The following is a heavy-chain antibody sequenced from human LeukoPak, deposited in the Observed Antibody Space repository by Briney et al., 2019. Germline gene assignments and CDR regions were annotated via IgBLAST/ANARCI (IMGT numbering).Heavy chain of an antibody. V-gene: IGHV1-8*03. CDR3: ARARGGVVVVAASKSYYYYYMDV. D-gene: IGHD2-15*01. CDR1: GGTFSSYA. CDR2: MNPNSGNT. J-gene: IGHJ6*03. Sequence: ASVKVSCKASGGTFSSYAISWVRQATGQGLEWMGWMNPNSGNTGYAQKFQGRVTITRNTSISTAYMELSSLRSEDTAVYYCARARGGVVVVAASKSYYYYYMDVWGKGTTVTVSS.